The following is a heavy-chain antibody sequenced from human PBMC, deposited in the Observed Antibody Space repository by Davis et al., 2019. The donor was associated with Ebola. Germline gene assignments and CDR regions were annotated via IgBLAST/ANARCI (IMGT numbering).Heavy chain of an antibody. CDR1: GYTFTSYY. J-gene: IGHJ6*02. CDR3: AKDGSRAAAGTSYYYYYGMDV. V-gene: IGHV1-46*01. D-gene: IGHD6-13*01. CDR2: INPSGGST. Sequence: ASVKVSCKASGYTFTSYYMHWVRQAPGQGLEWMGIINPSGGSTSYAQKFQGRVTMTRDTSTSTVYMELSSLRSEDTAVYYCAKDGSRAAAGTSYYYYYGMDVWGQGTTVTVSS.